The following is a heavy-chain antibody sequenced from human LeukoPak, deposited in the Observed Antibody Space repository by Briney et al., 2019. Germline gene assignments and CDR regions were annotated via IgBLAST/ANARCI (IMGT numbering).Heavy chain of an antibody. V-gene: IGHV4-59*01. CDR3: ARAVTDYYYMDV. CDR1: GGSISSYY. Sequence: PSETLSLTCTVSGGSISSYYWSWIRQPPGKGLEWIGYIYYSGSTNYNPSLKSRVTISVDTSKNQFSLKLSSVTAADTAVYYCARAVTDYYYMDVWGKGTTVTVFS. CDR2: IYYSGST. J-gene: IGHJ6*03.